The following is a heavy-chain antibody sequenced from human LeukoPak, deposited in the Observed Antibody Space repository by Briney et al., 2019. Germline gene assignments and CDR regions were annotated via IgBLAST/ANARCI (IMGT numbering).Heavy chain of an antibody. V-gene: IGHV1-2*02. CDR1: GYTFTGYY. CDR2: INPNSGGT. D-gene: IGHD6-6*01. CDR3: ASGQLVNTFDY. Sequence: ASVKVSCKASGYTFTGYYMHWVRQAPGQGLEWMGWINPNSGGTNYAQKFQVRVTMTRATTIRTAYLKLRTLRSDDTAAYNCASGQLVNTFDYSGQGTLVTVSS. J-gene: IGHJ4*02.